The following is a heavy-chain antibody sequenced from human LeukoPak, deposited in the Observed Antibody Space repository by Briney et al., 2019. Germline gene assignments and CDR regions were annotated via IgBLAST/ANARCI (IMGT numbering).Heavy chain of an antibody. J-gene: IGHJ5*02. CDR3: ARDLGYCSSTSCYDWFDP. CDR2: ISSSSSYI. V-gene: IGHV3-21*01. CDR1: GFTFSSYS. D-gene: IGHD2-2*01. Sequence: GGSLRLSCAASGFTFSSYSMNWVRQAPGKGLEWVSSISSSSSYIYYADSVKGRFTISRDNAKNSLYLQMNSLRAEDTAVYYCARDLGYCSSTSCYDWFDPWGQGTLVTVSS.